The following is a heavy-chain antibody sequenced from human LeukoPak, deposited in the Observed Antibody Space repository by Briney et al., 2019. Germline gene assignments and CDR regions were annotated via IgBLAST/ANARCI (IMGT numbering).Heavy chain of an antibody. D-gene: IGHD3-22*01. CDR1: GFTFSNAW. CDR2: IKSKTDGGTT. CDR3: TTDLTYYYDSSGYPYAIDI. J-gene: IGHJ3*02. Sequence: GGSLRLSCAASGFTFSNAWMSWVRQAPGKGLEWVGRIKSKTDGGTTDFAAPVKGRFTISRDDSKNTLYLQMNSLKTEDTAVYYCTTDLTYYYDSSGYPYAIDIWGQGTMVTVSS. V-gene: IGHV3-15*01.